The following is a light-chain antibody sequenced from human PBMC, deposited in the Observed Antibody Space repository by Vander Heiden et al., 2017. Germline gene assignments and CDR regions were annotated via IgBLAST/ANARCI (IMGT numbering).Light chain of an antibody. CDR1: QSIRRY. J-gene: IGKJ4*01. CDR2: DAS. Sequence: EIVLTHSPATLSLSPGERATLSCRASQSIRRYLAWYQQKPGQAPRLLIYDASTRATGIPARFSGSGSGTDFTLTISSLEPEDFAVYYCQQRSNWPLLTFGGGTKVDIK. V-gene: IGKV3-11*01. CDR3: QQRSNWPLLT.